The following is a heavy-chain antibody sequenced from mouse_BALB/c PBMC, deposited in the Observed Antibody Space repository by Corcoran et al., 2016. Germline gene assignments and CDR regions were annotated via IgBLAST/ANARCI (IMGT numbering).Heavy chain of an antibody. CDR3: ARLLLRDYYAMDY. CDR2: IYWDDDK. Sequence: QVTLKESGPGILQPSQTLSLTCSFSGFSLSTSGMGVSWIRQPSGKGLEWLAHIYWDDDKRYNPSLKSRLTISKDTSRNQVFLKITSVDTADTATYYCARLLLRDYYAMDYWGQGTSVTVSS. J-gene: IGHJ4*01. CDR1: GFSLSTSGMG. V-gene: IGHV8-12*01. D-gene: IGHD1-1*01.